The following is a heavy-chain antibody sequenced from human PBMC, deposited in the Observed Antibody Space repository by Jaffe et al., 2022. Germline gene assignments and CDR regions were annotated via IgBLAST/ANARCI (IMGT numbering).Heavy chain of an antibody. Sequence: EVQLLESGGGLVQPGGSLRLSCAASGFTFSSYAMSWVRQAPGKGLEWVSAISGSGGSTYYADSVKGRFTISRDNSKNTLYLQMNSLRAEDTAVYYCAKRKGSCSSTSCYVVGAFDIWGQGTMVTVSS. CDR1: GFTFSSYA. J-gene: IGHJ3*02. D-gene: IGHD2-2*01. V-gene: IGHV3-23*01. CDR3: AKRKGSCSSTSCYVVGAFDI. CDR2: ISGSGGST.